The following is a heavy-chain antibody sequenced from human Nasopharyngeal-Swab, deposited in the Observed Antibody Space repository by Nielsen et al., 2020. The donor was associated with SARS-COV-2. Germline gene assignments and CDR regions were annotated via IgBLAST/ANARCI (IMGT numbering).Heavy chain of an antibody. V-gene: IGHV3-23*03. CDR3: AKGMYYYGSGTSNYYYYYGMDV. Sequence: GESLKISCAASGFTFSSYAMSWVRQARGKGLEWVSVIYSGGSSTYYADSVKGRFTISRDNSKNTLYLQMNSLRAEDTAVYYCAKGMYYYGSGTSNYYYYYGMDVWGQGTTVTVSS. J-gene: IGHJ6*02. CDR1: GFTFSSYA. CDR2: IYSGGSST. D-gene: IGHD3-10*01.